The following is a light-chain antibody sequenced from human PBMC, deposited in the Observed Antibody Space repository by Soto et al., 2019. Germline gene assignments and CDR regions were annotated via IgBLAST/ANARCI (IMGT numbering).Light chain of an antibody. CDR2: GAS. J-gene: IGKJ1*01. CDR1: QSLSSNY. CDR3: QQYGSSGT. Sequence: EIVLTQSPGTLSLSPGERATLSCRASQSLSSNYLAWYQQKPGQAPRLLIYGASGRATGIPDRFSGSGSGTDFTLTISRLEPEDFAVYYCQQYGSSGTFGQGTKVDIK. V-gene: IGKV3-20*01.